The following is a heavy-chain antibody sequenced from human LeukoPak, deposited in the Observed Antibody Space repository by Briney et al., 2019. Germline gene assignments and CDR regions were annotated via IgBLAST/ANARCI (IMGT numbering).Heavy chain of an antibody. CDR3: ASTGPDISGHYQAY. D-gene: IGHD3-22*01. Sequence: PSETLSLTCTVSGGSISSSSYYWGWIRQPPGKGLEWIGSIYYSGSTYYNPSLKSRVTISVDTSKNQFSLKLSSVTAADTAVYYCASTGPDISGHYQAYWGQGTLVIVSS. V-gene: IGHV4-39*07. CDR2: IYYSGST. CDR1: GGSISSSSYY. J-gene: IGHJ4*02.